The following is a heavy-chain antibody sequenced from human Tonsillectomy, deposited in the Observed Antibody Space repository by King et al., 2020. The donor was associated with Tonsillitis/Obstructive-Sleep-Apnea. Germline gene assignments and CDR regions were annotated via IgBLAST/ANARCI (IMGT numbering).Heavy chain of an antibody. D-gene: IGHD4-17*01. V-gene: IGHV2-70*11. Sequence: TLKESGPALVKPTQTLTLTCTFSGFSLSTSGVCVGWVRQPPGKALEWLARIEWDDVKYYSTSLKTRLTISNDTSKNQVVLTMTNMDPVDTATYYCARWTTVTNVDYWGQGTLVTVSS. J-gene: IGHJ4*02. CDR2: IEWDDVK. CDR1: GFSLSTSGVC. CDR3: ARWTTVTNVDY.